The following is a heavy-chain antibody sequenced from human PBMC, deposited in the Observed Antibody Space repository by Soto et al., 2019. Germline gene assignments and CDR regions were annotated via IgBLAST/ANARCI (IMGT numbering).Heavy chain of an antibody. Sequence: PSETLSLTCSVSGGSVSSGSYYWSWIRQPPGKGLEWIGYIYYTGSTNYNPSLKSRVTISVDTSKNQFSLKLSSVTAADTAVYYCARYQNDAFGIWGQGTMVTVSS. D-gene: IGHD2-2*01. CDR1: GGSVSSGSYY. CDR3: ARYQNDAFGI. J-gene: IGHJ3*02. CDR2: IYYTGST. V-gene: IGHV4-61*01.